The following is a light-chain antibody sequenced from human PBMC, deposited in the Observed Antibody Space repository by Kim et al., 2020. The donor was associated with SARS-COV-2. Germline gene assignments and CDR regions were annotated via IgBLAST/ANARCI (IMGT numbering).Light chain of an antibody. V-gene: IGLV3-21*04. CDR2: YDS. Sequence: APGKTASINCGGNNIGSKSVHWYQQNPGQAPVLVIYYDSDRPSGIPERFSGSNSGNTATLTISRVEAGDEADYYCQVWDSSSDHWVFGGGTKLTVL. CDR3: QVWDSSSDHWV. CDR1: NIGSKS. J-gene: IGLJ3*02.